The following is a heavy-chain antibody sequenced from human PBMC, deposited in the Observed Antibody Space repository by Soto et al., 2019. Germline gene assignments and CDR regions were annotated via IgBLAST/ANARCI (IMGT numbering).Heavy chain of an antibody. CDR3: ARGSHMATTESFDY. D-gene: IGHD5-12*01. CDR2: IYYSGST. J-gene: IGHJ4*02. V-gene: IGHV4-31*03. CDR1: GGSISSGGYY. Sequence: PSETLSLTCTVSGGSISSGGYYWSWIRQHPGKGLEWIGYIYYSGSTYYNPSLKSRVTISVDTSKNQFSLKLSSVTAADTPVYYCARGSHMATTESFDYWGQGTLVTVSS.